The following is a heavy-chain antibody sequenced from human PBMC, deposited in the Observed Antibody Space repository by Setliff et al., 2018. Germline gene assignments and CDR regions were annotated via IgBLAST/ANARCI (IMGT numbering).Heavy chain of an antibody. D-gene: IGHD5-18*01. CDR3: ARHYPNGGYSYGGDWFDP. Sequence: SETLSLTCAVSGYSMSSGYYWGWFRQPPGKGLEWIGSIYHSGQTFYNPSLKSRATLSVDTSKNQFSLKLSSVTAADTAVYYCARHYPNGGYSYGGDWFDPWGQGTLVTVSS. J-gene: IGHJ5*02. V-gene: IGHV4-38-2*01. CDR2: IYHSGQT. CDR1: GYSMSSGYY.